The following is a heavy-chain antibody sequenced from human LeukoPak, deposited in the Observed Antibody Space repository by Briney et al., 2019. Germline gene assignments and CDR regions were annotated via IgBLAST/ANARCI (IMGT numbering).Heavy chain of an antibody. D-gene: IGHD3-10*01. Sequence: SETLSLTCTASGGSISSSYCSWIRQPAGKGLEWIGRIYTTGSTDSTDFNPSLKSRVTMSVDTSKNQFSLKLGSVTAADTAVYYCAGFGAGSYYWGQGTLVTVSS. J-gene: IGHJ4*02. CDR3: AGFGAGSYY. CDR2: IYTTGSTDST. CDR1: GGSISSSY. V-gene: IGHV4-4*07.